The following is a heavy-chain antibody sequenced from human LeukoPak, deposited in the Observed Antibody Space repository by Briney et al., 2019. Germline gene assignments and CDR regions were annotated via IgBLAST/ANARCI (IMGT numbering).Heavy chain of an antibody. Sequence: PGGSRRLSCPASGLTFSGYAMNGAGQAPGRGLEWVSSISGSGYTTHYAASVQGRFTISRDNSNNTLYLQMNSLRAKDTAVYYCAKDMSSDWYGGPDYWGQGTLVTVSS. J-gene: IGHJ4*02. CDR1: GLTFSGYA. V-gene: IGHV3-23*01. CDR3: AKDMSSDWYGGPDY. CDR2: ISGSGYTT. D-gene: IGHD3-10*01.